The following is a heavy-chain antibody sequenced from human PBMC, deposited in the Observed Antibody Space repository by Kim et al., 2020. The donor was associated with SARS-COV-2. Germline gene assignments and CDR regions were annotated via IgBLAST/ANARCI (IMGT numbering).Heavy chain of an antibody. CDR3: ARGGVDI. V-gene: IGHV3-74*01. Sequence: GGSLRLSCAASGFTFSSYWMHWGRQVPGKGLVWVSHIFPDGRTTDYADSVKGRFTISRDNAKNMLYLQMNSLRADDTAVYYCARGGVDIWGQGTMVTVSS. CDR1: GFTFSSYW. CDR2: IFPDGRTT. J-gene: IGHJ3*02.